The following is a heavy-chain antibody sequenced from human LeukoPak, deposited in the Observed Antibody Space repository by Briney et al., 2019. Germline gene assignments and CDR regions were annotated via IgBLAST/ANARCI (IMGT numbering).Heavy chain of an antibody. D-gene: IGHD6-19*01. CDR2: ISGNSGSL. J-gene: IGHJ4*02. CDR1: AFTFDNYA. CDR3: AKDISQWLATGFDY. V-gene: IGHV3-9*03. Sequence: RNLTLSCAAPAFTFDNYAMHWVRQAPGNGLKWVSGISGNSGSLGYEDSVKGRFTISRDNAKNSLYLQMNSLRAEDMALYYCAKDISQWLATGFDYWGQGTLVTVSS.